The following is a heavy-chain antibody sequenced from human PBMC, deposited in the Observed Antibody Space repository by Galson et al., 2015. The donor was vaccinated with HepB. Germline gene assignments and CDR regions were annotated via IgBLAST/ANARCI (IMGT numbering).Heavy chain of an antibody. D-gene: IGHD3-16*01. CDR3: ATERPDGGMDV. Sequence: SLRLSCAASGFDFRQYGMDWVRQAPGKGLEWVAIVWFDGSQTHYANSLKGRFTISRDNSKNILYLQMDSLRVGDTAVYYCATERPDGGMDVWGKGTTVIVSS. J-gene: IGHJ6*04. V-gene: IGHV3-33*07. CDR1: GFDFRQYG. CDR2: VWFDGSQT.